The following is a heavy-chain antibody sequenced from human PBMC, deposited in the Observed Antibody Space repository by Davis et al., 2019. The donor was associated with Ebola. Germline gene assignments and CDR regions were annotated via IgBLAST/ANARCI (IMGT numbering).Heavy chain of an antibody. Sequence: GESLKISCAASGFTFSSYDMHWVRQAPGKGLVWVSRINSDGSSTSYADSVKGRFTISRDNAKNTLYLQMNSLRAEDTAVYYCARAGSVSASMVRGVTPLFDPWGQGTLVTVSS. J-gene: IGHJ5*02. CDR3: ARAGSVSASMVRGVTPLFDP. CDR1: GFTFSSYD. CDR2: INSDGSST. V-gene: IGHV3-74*01. D-gene: IGHD3-10*01.